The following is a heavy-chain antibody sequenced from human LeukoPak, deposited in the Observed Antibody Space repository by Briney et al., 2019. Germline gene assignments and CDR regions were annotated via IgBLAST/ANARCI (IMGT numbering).Heavy chain of an antibody. CDR1: GYTFTGYY. Sequence: ASVKVSCKASGYTFTGYYMHWVRQAPGQGLEWMGWINPNSGRTNYAQKFQGRVTMTGDTSISTAYMELTRLTSDDTAVYYCARGTYYDSSAYSGVRLFDYWGQGTLVTVSS. CDR2: INPNSGRT. D-gene: IGHD3-22*01. J-gene: IGHJ4*02. CDR3: ARGTYYDSSAYSGVRLFDY. V-gene: IGHV1-2*02.